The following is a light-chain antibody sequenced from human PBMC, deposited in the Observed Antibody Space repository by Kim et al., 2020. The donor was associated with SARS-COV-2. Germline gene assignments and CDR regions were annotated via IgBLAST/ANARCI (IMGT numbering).Light chain of an antibody. CDR2: GPS. CDR3: QHYGTSPKT. J-gene: IGKJ1*01. Sequence: PGERATLSGRASQSFDSNYLAWYQQNPGQAPRLLIYGPSSRATGIPDRFSGSGSGTDFTLTISRLEPEDFAVYYCQHYGTSPKTFGQGTKVDIK. CDR1: QSFDSNY. V-gene: IGKV3-20*01.